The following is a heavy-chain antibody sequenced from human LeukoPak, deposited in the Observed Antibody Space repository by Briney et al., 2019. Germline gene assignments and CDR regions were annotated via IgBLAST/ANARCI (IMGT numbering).Heavy chain of an antibody. Sequence: GGSLRLSCAASGFTFSSYGMHWVRQAPGKGLEWVAFIRYDGSNKYYADSVKGRFTISRDNSKNTLYLQMSSLRAEDTAVYYCAKDEPVQYCSSTSCPVTDYWGQGTLVTVSS. CDR1: GFTFSSYG. V-gene: IGHV3-30*02. CDR2: IRYDGSNK. J-gene: IGHJ4*02. D-gene: IGHD2-2*01. CDR3: AKDEPVQYCSSTSCPVTDY.